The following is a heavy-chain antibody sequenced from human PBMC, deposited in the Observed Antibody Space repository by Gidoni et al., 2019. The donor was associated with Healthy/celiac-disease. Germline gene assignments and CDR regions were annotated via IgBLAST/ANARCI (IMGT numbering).Heavy chain of an antibody. Sequence: EVQLLESGGGLVQTGGSLRLSCAASGFTFSSYAMSWVRQAPGKGLEWVSAISGSGGSTYYADSVKGRFTISRDNSKNTLYLQMNSLRAEDTAVYYCAKDFAYCGGDCYPIFDYWGQGTLVTVSS. V-gene: IGHV3-23*01. J-gene: IGHJ4*02. CDR3: AKDFAYCGGDCYPIFDY. CDR1: GFTFSSYA. CDR2: ISGSGGST. D-gene: IGHD2-21*02.